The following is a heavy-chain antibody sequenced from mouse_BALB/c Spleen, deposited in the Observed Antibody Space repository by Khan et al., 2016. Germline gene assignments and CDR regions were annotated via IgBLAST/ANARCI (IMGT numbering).Heavy chain of an antibody. CDR3: ASRNWDVDY. D-gene: IGHD4-1*02. J-gene: IGHJ2*01. CDR1: GYSITSDYA. CDR2: ISYSGST. Sequence: VKLLESGPGLVKPSQSLSLTCTVTGYSITSDYAWNWIRQFPGNKLEWMGYISYSGSTSYNPSLKSRISITRDTSKNQFFLQLNSVTTDDTATYYCASRNWDVDYWGQGTTLTVSS. V-gene: IGHV3-2*02.